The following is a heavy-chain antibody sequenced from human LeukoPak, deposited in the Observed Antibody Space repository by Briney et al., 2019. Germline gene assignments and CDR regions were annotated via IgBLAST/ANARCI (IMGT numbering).Heavy chain of an antibody. V-gene: IGHV4-34*01. CDR1: RRSFSGYY. J-gene: IGHJ4*02. CDR2: ITHSGST. Sequence: KTPEPLSLTCAVYRRSFSGYYCRWIRHPPGKGLEWIGEITHSGSTNYNPSLKSRVTISVETSKNQFSLMLSAVTAAEPAVLYCARIVRGNQSKYRNARGLFDYWGQGTLVTVSS. CDR3: ARIVRGNQSKYRNARGLFDY. D-gene: IGHD2/OR15-2a*01.